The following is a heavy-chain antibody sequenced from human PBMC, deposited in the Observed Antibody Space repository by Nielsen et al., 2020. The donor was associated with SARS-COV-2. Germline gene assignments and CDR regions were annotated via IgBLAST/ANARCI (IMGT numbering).Heavy chain of an antibody. CDR2: IDPSDSYT. V-gene: IGHV5-10-1*01. D-gene: IGHD1-26*01. CDR1: GYSFTSYW. Sequence: GESLKISCKGSGYSFTSYWISWVRQMPGKGLEWMGRIDPSDSYTNYSPSFQGHVTISADKSISTAYLQWSSLKASDTAMYYCARGIVGATSFDYWGQGTLVTVSS. J-gene: IGHJ4*02. CDR3: ARGIVGATSFDY.